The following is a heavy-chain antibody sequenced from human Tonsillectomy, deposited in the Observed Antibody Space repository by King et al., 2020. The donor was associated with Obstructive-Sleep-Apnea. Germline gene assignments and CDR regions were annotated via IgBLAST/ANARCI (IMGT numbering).Heavy chain of an antibody. V-gene: IGHV3-74*01. CDR3: ASESLKHQYYYALDV. J-gene: IGHJ6*02. D-gene: IGHD3-16*02. CDR2: INSDGSST. CDR1: GLTFSTYW. Sequence: VQLVESGGNLVQPGGSLRLSCAASGLTFSTYWMQWVRQAPGKGLVWVSRINSDGSSTSYADSVWGRFTISRDNAKNTLYLQMNSLRVEDTAVYYCASESLKHQYYYALDVWGQGTTVTVSS.